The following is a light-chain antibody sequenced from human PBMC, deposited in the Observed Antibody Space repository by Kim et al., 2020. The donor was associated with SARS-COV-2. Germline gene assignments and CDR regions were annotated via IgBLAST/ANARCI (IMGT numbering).Light chain of an antibody. J-gene: IGKJ1*01. Sequence: DIQMTQSPSTLSASVGDRVTITCRASQSISSWLAWYQQKPGKAPKLLIYDASSLESGVPSRFSGSGSRTEFTLTISSLQPDDFATYYCQQYNSYSGTCCQGTKVDIK. V-gene: IGKV1-5*01. CDR3: QQYNSYSGT. CDR2: DAS. CDR1: QSISSW.